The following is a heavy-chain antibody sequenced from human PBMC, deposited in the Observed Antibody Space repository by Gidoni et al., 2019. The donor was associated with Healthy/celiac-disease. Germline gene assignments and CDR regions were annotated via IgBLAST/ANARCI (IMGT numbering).Heavy chain of an antibody. J-gene: IGHJ5*02. Sequence: EVQLVESGGGLVQPGGSLRLSCAASGFPFSSYWMSWVRQAPGKGLEWVANIKQDGSEKYYVDSVKGRFTISRDNAKNSLYLQMNSLRAEDTAVYYCARDHDFLGYNWFDPWGQGTLVTVSS. CDR3: ARDHDFLGYNWFDP. CDR1: GFPFSSYW. D-gene: IGHD3-3*01. CDR2: IKQDGSEK. V-gene: IGHV3-7*01.